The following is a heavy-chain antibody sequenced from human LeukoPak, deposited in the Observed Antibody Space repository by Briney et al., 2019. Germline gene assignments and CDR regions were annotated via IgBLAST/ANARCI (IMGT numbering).Heavy chain of an antibody. J-gene: IGHJ4*02. Sequence: GGSLRLSCAASELTVTSNYMSWVRQAPGKGLEWVANIKPDGSEKNYVDSVKGRFNISRDNAKNSLYLQMNSLRAEDTAVYYCARFNAPDYWGQGTLVTVSS. CDR1: ELTVTSNY. CDR2: IKPDGSEK. V-gene: IGHV3-7*01. CDR3: ARFNAPDY.